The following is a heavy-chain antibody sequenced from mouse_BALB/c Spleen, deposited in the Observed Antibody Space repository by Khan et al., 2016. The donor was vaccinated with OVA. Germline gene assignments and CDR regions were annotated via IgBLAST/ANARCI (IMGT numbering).Heavy chain of an antibody. CDR1: GFTFSSYG. CDR2: INSNGGST. V-gene: IGHV5-6-3*01. CDR3: ARSLYCGYYYYYAMDY. D-gene: IGHD2-3*01. Sequence: EVELVESGGGLVQPGGSLTLSCAASGFTFSSYGMSWVRQTPDKRLDLVATINSNGGSTYYPDSVKGRLTISRDNAKNTLYLLTSSLKSEDAAMYHCARSLYCGYYYYYAMDYWGRGASVTVSS. J-gene: IGHJ4*01.